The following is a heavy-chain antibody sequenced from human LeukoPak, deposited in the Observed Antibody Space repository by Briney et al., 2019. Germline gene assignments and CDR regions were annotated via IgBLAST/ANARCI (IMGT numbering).Heavy chain of an antibody. D-gene: IGHD2-15*01. V-gene: IGHV3-7*05. CDR3: AKDLDRRNGLLLYFDY. CDR1: GFRFSRYW. CDR2: IKEDGSEK. J-gene: IGHJ4*02. Sequence: PGGSLRLSCAASGFRFSRYWMSWVRQAPGKGLEWVANIKEDGSEKYYVDSVKGRFTISRDNAKNTLYLQMSSLRAENTAVYYCAKDLDRRNGLLLYFDYWGQGTLVTVSS.